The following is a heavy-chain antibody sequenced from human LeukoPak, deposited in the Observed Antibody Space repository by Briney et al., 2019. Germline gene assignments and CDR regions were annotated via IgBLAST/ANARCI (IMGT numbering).Heavy chain of an antibody. CDR3: IYGGKKGFDY. J-gene: IGHJ4*02. CDR1: GFTLSSYE. Sequence: GGSLRLSCAASGFTLSSYEMNWVRQAPGKGLEWVSYISSSGSTIYYTDSVKGRFTISRDNAKNSLYLQMNSLRAEDTAVYYCIYGGKKGFDYWGQGTLVTVSS. CDR2: ISSSGSTI. D-gene: IGHD4-23*01. V-gene: IGHV3-48*03.